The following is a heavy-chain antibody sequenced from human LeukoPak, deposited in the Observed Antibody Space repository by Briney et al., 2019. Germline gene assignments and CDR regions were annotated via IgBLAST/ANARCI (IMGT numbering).Heavy chain of an antibody. D-gene: IGHD6-6*01. CDR2: LSYSGST. CDR1: GGSISSHY. J-gene: IGHJ5*02. Sequence: SETLSLTCTVSGGSISSHYWSWIRQPPGKGLEWIGYLSYSGSTNYNPSLKSRVTISVDTSQNQFSLKLSSVTAADTAVYYCARYRQSSSSRRWFDPWGQGTLVTVSS. V-gene: IGHV4-59*11. CDR3: ARYRQSSSSRRWFDP.